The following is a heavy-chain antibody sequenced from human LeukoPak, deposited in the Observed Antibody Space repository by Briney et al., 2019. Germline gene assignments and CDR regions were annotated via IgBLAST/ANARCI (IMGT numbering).Heavy chain of an antibody. CDR2: ISSSSSYI. Sequence: SGGPLGLSCAASGFPFSNYWMTWVRQPPGKGLEWFSSISSSSSYIYYADSVKGRFTISRDNAKNSLYLQMNSLRAEDTAVYYCARRSGYSYGAGAFDIWGQGTMVTVSS. J-gene: IGHJ3*02. D-gene: IGHD5-18*01. CDR1: GFPFSNYW. V-gene: IGHV3-21*01. CDR3: ARRSGYSYGAGAFDI.